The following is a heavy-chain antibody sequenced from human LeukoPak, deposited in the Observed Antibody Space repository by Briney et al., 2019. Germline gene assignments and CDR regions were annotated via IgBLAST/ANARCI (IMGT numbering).Heavy chain of an antibody. V-gene: IGHV3-7*01. CDR1: GFTFSSYW. J-gene: IGHJ3*02. D-gene: IGHD3-22*01. CDR2: IKQDGSEK. Sequence: PGGSLRLSCAASGFTFSSYWMSWVRQAPGKGLEWVANIKQDGSEKYYVDSVKGRFTISRDNAKNSLYLQMNSLRAEDTAVYYCASDYYYDSSGYYSDAFDIWGQGTMVTASS. CDR3: ASDYYYDSSGYYSDAFDI.